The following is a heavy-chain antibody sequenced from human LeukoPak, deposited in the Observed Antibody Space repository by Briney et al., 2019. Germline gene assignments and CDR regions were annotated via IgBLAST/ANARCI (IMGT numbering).Heavy chain of an antibody. CDR2: ISSSSRTV. Sequence: GGSLRLSCAASGFTFSSYEMNWVRQAPGKGLEWVSYISSSSRTVYYADSVKGRFTVSRDNAENSLYLQMNSPRDEDTAMFYCARVGDGYNVNYFDFWGQGTLVTVSS. CDR1: GFTFSSYE. V-gene: IGHV3-48*02. CDR3: ARVGDGYNVNYFDF. J-gene: IGHJ4*02. D-gene: IGHD5-24*01.